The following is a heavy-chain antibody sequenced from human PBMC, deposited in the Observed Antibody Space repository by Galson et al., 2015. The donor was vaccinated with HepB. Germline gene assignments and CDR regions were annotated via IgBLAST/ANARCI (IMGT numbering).Heavy chain of an antibody. CDR1: GFTFSSYA. J-gene: IGHJ3*02. Sequence: SLRLSCAASGFTFSSYAMSWVRQAPGKGLEWVSAISGSGGSTYYADSVKGRFTISRDNSKNTLYLQMNSLRAEDTAVYYCAKDRKQWLSGDHDAFDIWGQGAMVTVSS. CDR3: AKDRKQWLSGDHDAFDI. V-gene: IGHV3-23*01. D-gene: IGHD6-19*01. CDR2: ISGSGGST.